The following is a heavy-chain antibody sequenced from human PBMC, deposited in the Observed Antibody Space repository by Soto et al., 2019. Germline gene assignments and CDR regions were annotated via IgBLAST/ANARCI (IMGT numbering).Heavy chain of an antibody. CDR3: AKNKNYGDYEPPYAFDI. Sequence: GGSLRLSCAASGFTFSDYYMSWIRQAPGKGLEWVSYISSSGSTIYYADSVKGRFTISRDNAKNSLYLQMNSLRAEDTAVYYCAKNKNYGDYEPPYAFDIWGQGTMVTVSS. V-gene: IGHV3-11*01. D-gene: IGHD4-17*01. CDR1: GFTFSDYY. CDR2: ISSSGSTI. J-gene: IGHJ3*02.